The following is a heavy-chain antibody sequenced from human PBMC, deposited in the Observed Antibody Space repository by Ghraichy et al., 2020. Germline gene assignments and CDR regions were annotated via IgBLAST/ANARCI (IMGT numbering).Heavy chain of an antibody. V-gene: IGHV1-69*13. Sequence: SVKVSCKASGGTFSSYAISWVRQVPGQGLEWMGGIIPIFGTANYAQKFQGRVTITADESTSTAYMELSSLRSEDTAVYYCARAAAGTRYYFDYWGQGTLVTVSS. D-gene: IGHD6-13*01. CDR2: IIPIFGTA. CDR1: GGTFSSYA. J-gene: IGHJ4*02. CDR3: ARAAAGTRYYFDY.